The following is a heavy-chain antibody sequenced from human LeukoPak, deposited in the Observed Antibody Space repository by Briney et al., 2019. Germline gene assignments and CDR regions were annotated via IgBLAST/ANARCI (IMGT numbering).Heavy chain of an antibody. Sequence: GGSLRLSCAASGFTFSSYAMSWARQAPAKGLEWVSAISGTAGSTYYADSVKGRFTISRDNAKNSLYLQMNSLRAEDTALYYCAKELYSSSWYSYYYYGMDVWGQGTTVTVSS. D-gene: IGHD6-13*01. CDR1: GFTFSSYA. CDR2: ISGTAGST. J-gene: IGHJ6*02. V-gene: IGHV3-23*01. CDR3: AKELYSSSWYSYYYYGMDV.